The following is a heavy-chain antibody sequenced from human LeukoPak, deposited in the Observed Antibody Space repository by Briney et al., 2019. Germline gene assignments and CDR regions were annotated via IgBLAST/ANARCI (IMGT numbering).Heavy chain of an antibody. CDR2: IYPGDSDI. CDR1: EYSFPNYC. Sequence: GESLKISCKHSEYSFPNYCVGWVRQMPGKGLERMGIIYPGDSDIRYSPSFQGQVTISADKSISTAYLQWSSLKASDTAMYYCAGVRAPYRSTWNLQQSVASPFDPWGQGTLVTVSS. CDR3: AGVRAPYRSTWNLQQSVASPFDP. J-gene: IGHJ5*02. V-gene: IGHV5-51*01. D-gene: IGHD6-13*01.